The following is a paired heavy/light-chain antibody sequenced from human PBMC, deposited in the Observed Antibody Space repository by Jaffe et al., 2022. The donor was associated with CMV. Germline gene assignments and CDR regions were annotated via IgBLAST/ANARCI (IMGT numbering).Light chain of an antibody. V-gene: IGKV1-5*03. CDR1: QSISRW. J-gene: IGKJ1*01. CDR2: KAS. Sequence: DIQMTQSPSTLSASVGDRVTITCRASQSISRWLAWYQQKPGKAPKLLIYKASSLESGAPSRFSGSGSGTEFTLTISSLQPDDFGTYHCQQYISYLWTFGQGTKVEIK. CDR3: QQYISYLWT.
Heavy chain of an antibody. V-gene: IGHV3-48*02. D-gene: IGHD4-17*01. J-gene: IGHJ5*02. CDR2: ISGSSDTV. CDR3: ARGHTVTVPWVS. Sequence: EVQLVESGGGLVQPGGSLRLSCAASGFTFSTFNMNWVRQAPGKGLEWVSSISGSSDTVYYADSVKGRFSISRDNAKNSLYLQMNSLRDEDTATYYCARGHTVTVPWVSWGQGTLVTVSS. CDR1: GFTFSTFN.